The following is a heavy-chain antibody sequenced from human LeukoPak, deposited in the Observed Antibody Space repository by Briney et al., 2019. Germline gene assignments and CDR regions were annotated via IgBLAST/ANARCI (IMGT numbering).Heavy chain of an antibody. J-gene: IGHJ4*02. V-gene: IGHV3-23*01. CDR1: GFTFSSYA. D-gene: IGHD2-2*01. Sequence: GGSLRLSCAASGFTFSSYAMSWVRQAPGKGLEWVSAISGSGGSTYYADSVKGRFTISRDNSKNTLYLQMNSLRAEDTAVYYCANGQPYRYCSSTSCLPFFDYWGQGTLVTVSS. CDR2: ISGSGGST. CDR3: ANGQPYRYCSSTSCLPFFDY.